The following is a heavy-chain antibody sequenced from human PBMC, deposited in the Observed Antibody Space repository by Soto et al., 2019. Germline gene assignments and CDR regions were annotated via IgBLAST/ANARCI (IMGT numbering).Heavy chain of an antibody. CDR1: GGSFSGYS. CDR3: ARGTKGVVIRYYFDY. J-gene: IGHJ4*02. V-gene: IGHV4-34*01. Sequence: QVQLQQWGAGRLKPSETLSLTCAVYGGSFSGYSWSGIGRPPGKGREGVGEINQGGSTNHNPSSKSRVTISVDTSKNQFSLKLSSVTAADTAVYYCARGTKGVVIRYYFDYWGQGTLVTVSS. CDR2: INQGGST. D-gene: IGHD3-3*01.